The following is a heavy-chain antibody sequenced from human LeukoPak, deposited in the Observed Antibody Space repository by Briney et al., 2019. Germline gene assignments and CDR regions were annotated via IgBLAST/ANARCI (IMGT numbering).Heavy chain of an antibody. J-gene: IGHJ4*02. V-gene: IGHV1-2*02. CDR2: INPNSGGT. CDR3: ARGVSVGYSGYAGNY. CDR1: GYTFTGYY. Sequence: ASVKVSCKASGYTFTGYYMHWVRQAPGQGLEWMGWINPNSGGTNYAQKFQGRVTMTRDTSISAAYMELSRLRSDDTAVYYCARGVSVGYSGYAGNYWGQGTLVTVSS. D-gene: IGHD5-12*01.